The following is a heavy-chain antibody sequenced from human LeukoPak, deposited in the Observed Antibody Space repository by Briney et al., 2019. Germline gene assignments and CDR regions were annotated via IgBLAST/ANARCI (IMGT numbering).Heavy chain of an antibody. CDR3: ARAAAFYYDSSGYYTSPYYYGMDV. CDR2: IYPSGST. V-gene: IGHV4-4*07. D-gene: IGHD3-22*01. J-gene: IGHJ6*02. CDR1: GGSISSYF. Sequence: SETLSLTCTVSGGSISSYFWSWIRQPAGKGLEWIGRIYPSGSTNYSPSPKSRVTMSVDTSKNQFSLKLSSVTAADTAVYYCARAAAFYYDSSGYYTSPYYYGMDVWGQGTTVAVSS.